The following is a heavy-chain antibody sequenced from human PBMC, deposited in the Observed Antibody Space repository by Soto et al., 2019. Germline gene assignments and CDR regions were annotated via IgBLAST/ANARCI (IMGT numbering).Heavy chain of an antibody. CDR3: TRDFGEVGSTDAFDI. Sequence: GGSLRLSCAASGFTFSRFWMHWVRQAPGKGLVWVAHIHSDGSSTSYADFVKGRFTISRDNAKNTVYLQMNSLRAEDTAMYYCTRDFGEVGSTDAFDICGHGTMVTV. V-gene: IGHV3-74*01. J-gene: IGHJ3*02. CDR1: GFTFSRFW. D-gene: IGHD1-26*01. CDR2: IHSDGSST.